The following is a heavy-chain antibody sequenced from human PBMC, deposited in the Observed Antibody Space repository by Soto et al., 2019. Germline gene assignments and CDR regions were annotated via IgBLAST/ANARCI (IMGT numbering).Heavy chain of an antibody. CDR1: GFIFSSYW. D-gene: IGHD3-16*01. V-gene: IGHV3-74*03. Sequence: GGSLRLSCAASGFIFSSYWMHWVRQVPGKGPVWVARINSDGRNTKYTDSVKGRFTASRDNAENSLYLHMSSLRAEDTAVYFCARITYSYGWIYDYWGQGSLVTVSS. CDR2: INSDGRNT. J-gene: IGHJ4*01. CDR3: ARITYSYGWIYDY.